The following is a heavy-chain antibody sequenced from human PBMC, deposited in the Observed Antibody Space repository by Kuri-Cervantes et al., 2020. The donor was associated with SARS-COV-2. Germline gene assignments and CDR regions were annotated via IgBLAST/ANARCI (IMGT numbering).Heavy chain of an antibody. CDR1: GFTFSDYY. CDR2: ISSSGSTI. Sequence: GESLKISCAASGFTFSDYYMSWIRQAPGKGLEWVSYISSSGSTIYYADSVKGRFTISRDNAKNSLYLQMNSLRAEDTAVYYCARARYCSSTSCPNDAFDIWGQGTMDTVSS. J-gene: IGHJ3*02. V-gene: IGHV3-11*04. D-gene: IGHD2-2*01. CDR3: ARARYCSSTSCPNDAFDI.